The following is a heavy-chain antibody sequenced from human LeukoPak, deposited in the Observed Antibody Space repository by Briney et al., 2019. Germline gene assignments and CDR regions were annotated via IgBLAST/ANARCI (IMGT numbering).Heavy chain of an antibody. J-gene: IGHJ4*02. Sequence: PSETLSLTCTVSGASISSWYWSWIRQPPGKGLEWIGYIYGSGNTNYNPSLKSRVTMSIDTSKNQFSLKLTSVTAADTATYYCARETSLAGFASGLGFNYWGQGILVTVSS. V-gene: IGHV4-59*01. D-gene: IGHD6-19*01. CDR2: IYGSGNT. CDR3: ARETSLAGFASGLGFNY. CDR1: GASISSWY.